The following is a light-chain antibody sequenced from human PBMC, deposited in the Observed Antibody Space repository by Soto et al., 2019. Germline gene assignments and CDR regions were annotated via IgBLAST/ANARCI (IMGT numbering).Light chain of an antibody. CDR1: QSVSSY. CDR2: DAS. V-gene: IGKV3-11*01. Sequence: EIVLTQSPATLSLSPGERDTLSCRASQSVSSYLAWYQQKPGQAPRLLIYDASNRATGIPARFSGSGSGTDFTLTISSLEPEVFAVYYCQQRSNWPRLTFGGGTKV. CDR3: QQRSNWPRLT. J-gene: IGKJ4*01.